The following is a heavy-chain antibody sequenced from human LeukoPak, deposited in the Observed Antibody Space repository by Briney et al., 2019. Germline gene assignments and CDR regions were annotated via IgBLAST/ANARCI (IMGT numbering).Heavy chain of an antibody. J-gene: IGHJ4*02. CDR2: SSSSGSTI. Sequence: GGSLRLSCAASGFTLSDYYMSWIRRAPGKGLEWVSYSSSSGSTIYYADSVKGRFAISRDNAKNSLYLQMNSLRAEDTAVYYCARRRDFIDYWGQGTLVTVSS. CDR3: ARRRDFIDY. V-gene: IGHV3-11*01. D-gene: IGHD3/OR15-3a*01. CDR1: GFTLSDYY.